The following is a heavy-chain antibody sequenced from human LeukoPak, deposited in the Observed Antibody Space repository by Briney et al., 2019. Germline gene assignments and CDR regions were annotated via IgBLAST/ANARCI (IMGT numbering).Heavy chain of an antibody. CDR1: GGSISSSSYY. CDR2: IYYSGST. J-gene: IGHJ4*02. V-gene: IGHV4-39*07. CDR3: ARSTNYYDSSGYLF. D-gene: IGHD3-22*01. Sequence: KSSETLSLTCTVSGGSISSSSYYWGWIRQPPGKGLEWIGSIYYSGSTYYNPSLKSRVTISVDTSKNRFSLKLSSVTAADTAVYYCARSTNYYDSSGYLFWGQGTLVTVSS.